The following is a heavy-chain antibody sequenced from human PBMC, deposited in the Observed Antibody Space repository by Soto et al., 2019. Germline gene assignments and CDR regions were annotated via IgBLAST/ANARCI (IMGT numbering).Heavy chain of an antibody. CDR1: GYTFTSYA. V-gene: IGHV1-3*01. CDR3: ARSRFWYPRPEYFQH. J-gene: IGHJ1*01. Sequence: QVHLVQSGAEVKEPGASVRVSCKASGYTFTSYAMHWVRQAPGQRLEWMGWINAGNGNTKYSQKFQGRVTITRDTSASTAYMELSSLRSEDTAVYYCARSRFWYPRPEYFQHWGQGTLVTVSS. CDR2: INAGNGNT. D-gene: IGHD3-3*01.